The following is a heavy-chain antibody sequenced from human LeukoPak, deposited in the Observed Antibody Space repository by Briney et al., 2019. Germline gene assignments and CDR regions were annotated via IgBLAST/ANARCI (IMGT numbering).Heavy chain of an antibody. Sequence: ASVKVSCKASGYTFTGYYIHWVRQAPGQGLEWMGWINPNSGCTNYAQKFQGRVTMTRDTSISTAYMELSRLRSDDTAVYYCARGYCSGGSCRGNWFDPWGQGTLVTVSS. D-gene: IGHD2-15*01. CDR1: GYTFTGYY. J-gene: IGHJ5*02. CDR3: ARGYCSGGSCRGNWFDP. V-gene: IGHV1-2*02. CDR2: INPNSGCT.